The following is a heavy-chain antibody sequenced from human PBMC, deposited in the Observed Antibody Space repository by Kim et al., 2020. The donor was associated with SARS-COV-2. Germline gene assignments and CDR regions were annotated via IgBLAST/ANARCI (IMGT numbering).Heavy chain of an antibody. Sequence: ANYAQKLQGRVTITAEESTSTVYMGLSSLRSEDTAVYYCASGGLGIHFDYWGQGTLVTVSS. CDR3: ASGGLGIHFDY. V-gene: IGHV1-69*01. J-gene: IGHJ4*02. D-gene: IGHD3-16*01. CDR2: A.